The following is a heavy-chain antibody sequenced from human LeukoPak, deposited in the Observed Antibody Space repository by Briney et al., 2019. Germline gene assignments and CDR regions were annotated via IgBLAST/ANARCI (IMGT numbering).Heavy chain of an antibody. CDR1: GYTFTGDY. V-gene: IGHV1-2*06. CDR3: ARDRGAVGGRVYYYMDV. Sequence: ASVKVSCKASGYTFTGDYMHWLRQAPGQGLEWMGRINPNSGGSNYAQKFQGRVTMTSDTSISTAYMELSRLRSDDTAVYYCARDRGAVGGRVYYYMDVWGKGTTVTVSS. D-gene: IGHD6-19*01. J-gene: IGHJ6*03. CDR2: INPNSGGS.